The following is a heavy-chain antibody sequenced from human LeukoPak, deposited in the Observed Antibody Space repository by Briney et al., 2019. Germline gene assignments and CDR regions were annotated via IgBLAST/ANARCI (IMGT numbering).Heavy chain of an antibody. V-gene: IGHV1-2*02. Sequence: ASVKVSCKASAYTFTSYAIHWLRQAPGQGLEWMGWITPSGGTNYPQKFQGRVAITWDTSITTAYMDLSRLTSDDTAVYYCARDLYVDGFAHLHYLRQGALVTVSS. CDR1: AYTFTSYA. D-gene: IGHD5-24*01. CDR3: ARDLYVDGFAHLHY. CDR2: ITPSGGT. J-gene: IGHJ4*02.